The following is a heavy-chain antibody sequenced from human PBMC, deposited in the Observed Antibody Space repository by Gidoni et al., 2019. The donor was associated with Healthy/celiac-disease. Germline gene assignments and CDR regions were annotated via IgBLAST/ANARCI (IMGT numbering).Heavy chain of an antibody. V-gene: IGHV3-30*18. CDR2: ISYDGSNK. J-gene: IGHJ4*02. D-gene: IGHD6-13*01. Sequence: QVQLVESGGGVVQPGRSLRLSCAASGFTFSSYGMHWVRQAPGKGLEWVAVISYDGSNKYYADSVKGRFTISRDNSKNTLYLQMNSLRAEDTAVYYCAKGLTIAAAGLDYWGQGTLVTVSS. CDR3: AKGLTIAAAGLDY. CDR1: GFTFSSYG.